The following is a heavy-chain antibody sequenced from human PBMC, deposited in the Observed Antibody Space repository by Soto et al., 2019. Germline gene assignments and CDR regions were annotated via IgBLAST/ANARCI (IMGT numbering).Heavy chain of an antibody. CDR3: AISAGYDFCGGYSPPYTWFGR. J-gene: IGHJ5*02. V-gene: IGHV5-51*01. D-gene: IGHD3-3*01. Sequence: PGESLKISCKGSGYSFTSYWIGWVRQMPGKGLEWMGIIYPGDSDTRYSPSFQGQVTISADKSISTAYLHGSSLKASDTAMYYCAISAGYDFCGGYSPPYTWFGRWGQGTLVTVSS. CDR2: IYPGDSDT. CDR1: GYSFTSYW.